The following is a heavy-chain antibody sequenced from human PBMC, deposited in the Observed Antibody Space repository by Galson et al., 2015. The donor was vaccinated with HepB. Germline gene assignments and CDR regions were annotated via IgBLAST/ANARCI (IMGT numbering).Heavy chain of an antibody. J-gene: IGHJ4*02. Sequence: SVKVSCKASGGTFSSYAISWVRQAPGQGLEWMGGIIPIFGTANYAQKFQGRVTITADESTSTAYMELSSLRSEDTAVYYCADESAAGTGFDYWGQGTLVTVSS. D-gene: IGHD6-13*01. CDR3: ADESAAGTGFDY. CDR1: GGTFSSYA. CDR2: IIPIFGTA. V-gene: IGHV1-69*13.